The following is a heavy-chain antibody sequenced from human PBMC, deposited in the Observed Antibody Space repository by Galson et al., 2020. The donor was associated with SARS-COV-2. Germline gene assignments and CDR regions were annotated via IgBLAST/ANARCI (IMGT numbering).Heavy chain of an antibody. CDR1: GDSVSSNSAA. CDR3: AWGYCSSTSCHPPFDY. V-gene: IGHV6-1*01. J-gene: IGHJ4*02. D-gene: IGHD2-2*01. CDR2: TYYRSKWYN. Sequence: SQTLSLTCAISGDSVSSNSAAWNWIRQSPSRGLEWLGRTYYRSKWYNDYAVSVKSRITINPDTSKNQFSLQLNSVTPEDTAVYYCAWGYCSSTSCHPPFDYWGQGTLVTVSS.